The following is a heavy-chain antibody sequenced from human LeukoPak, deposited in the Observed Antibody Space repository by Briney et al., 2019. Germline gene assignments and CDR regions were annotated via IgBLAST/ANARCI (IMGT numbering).Heavy chain of an antibody. V-gene: IGHV3-21*04. Sequence: GGSLRLSCAASGFTFSSYSMNWVRQAPGKGLEWVSSISSSSSYIYYADSVKGRFTISRDNAKNSLYVQMNSLKTEDTAVYYCARGYCRSTTSCYFDYWGQGTLVTVSS. CDR3: ARGYCRSTTSCYFDY. D-gene: IGHD2/OR15-2a*01. J-gene: IGHJ4*02. CDR1: GFTFSSYS. CDR2: ISSSSSYI.